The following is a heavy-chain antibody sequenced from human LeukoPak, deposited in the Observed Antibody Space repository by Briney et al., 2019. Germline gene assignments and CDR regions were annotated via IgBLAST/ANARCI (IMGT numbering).Heavy chain of an antibody. CDR1: GGSISSYY. J-gene: IGHJ6*03. CDR2: IYYSGST. Sequence: SETLSLTCTVSGGSISSYYWSWIRQPPGKGLEWIGYIYYSGSTNYNPSLKSRVTISVDTSRNQFSLKLSSVTAADTAVYYCARYGRYSSSYYYYYMDVWGKGTTVTVSS. CDR3: ARYGRYSSSYYYYYMDV. V-gene: IGHV4-59*01. D-gene: IGHD6-13*01.